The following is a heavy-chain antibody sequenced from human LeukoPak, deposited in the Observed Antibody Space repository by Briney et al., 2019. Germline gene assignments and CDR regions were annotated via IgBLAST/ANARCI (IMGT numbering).Heavy chain of an antibody. Sequence: GGSLRLSCAASGFTFSNYGMHWVRQAPGKGLEWVAFIRYDGSNEYYADSVKGRFTISRDNSKNTLYLQMNSLRAEDTAVYYCARALPYYYDSSGNWFDPWGQGTLVTVSS. J-gene: IGHJ5*02. V-gene: IGHV3-30*02. CDR2: IRYDGSNE. CDR1: GFTFSNYG. D-gene: IGHD3-22*01. CDR3: ARALPYYYDSSGNWFDP.